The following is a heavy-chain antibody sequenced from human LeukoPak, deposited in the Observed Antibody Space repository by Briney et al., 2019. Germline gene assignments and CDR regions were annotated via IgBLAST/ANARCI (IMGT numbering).Heavy chain of an antibody. J-gene: IGHJ6*02. Sequence: GGSLRLSCAASGFTFSSYWMNWVRQAPGKGLEWVANIKQDGSEKYYVDSVKGRFTISRDSAKNSLYLQMNSLRAEDTAVYYCARSLNDFWSGYPYYYYYGMDVWGQGTTVTVSS. CDR3: ARSLNDFWSGYPYYYYYGMDV. D-gene: IGHD3-3*01. CDR1: GFTFSSYW. CDR2: IKQDGSEK. V-gene: IGHV3-7*01.